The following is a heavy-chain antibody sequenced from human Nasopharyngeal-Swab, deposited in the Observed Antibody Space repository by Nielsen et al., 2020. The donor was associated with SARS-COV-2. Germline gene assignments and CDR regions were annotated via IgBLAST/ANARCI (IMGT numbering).Heavy chain of an antibody. V-gene: IGHV3-30*03. J-gene: IGHJ4*02. D-gene: IGHD4-17*01. CDR2: IAHDASSE. CDR1: GFTIDNYW. Sequence: GGSLRLSCAASGFTIDNYWMSWVRQAPGKGLEWVAFIAHDASSESYGDSVKGRFSISRDTSKNTLYLQMDSLRGEDTAVYYCARDAPAHYGAFYWGRGTLVTVSS. CDR3: ARDAPAHYGAFY.